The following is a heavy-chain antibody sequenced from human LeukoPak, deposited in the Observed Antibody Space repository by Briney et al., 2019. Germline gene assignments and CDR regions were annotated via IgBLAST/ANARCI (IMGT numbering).Heavy chain of an antibody. D-gene: IGHD6-19*01. V-gene: IGHV3-21*01. J-gene: IGHJ4*02. CDR3: ARARKTVAGTFHRDYYFDY. CDR2: ISSSSSYI. Sequence: PGGSLRLSCAASGFTFSSYSMNWVRQAPGKGLEWVSSISSSSSYIYYADSVKGRFTISRDNAKNSLYLQMNSLRAEDTAVYYCARARKTVAGTFHRDYYFDYWGQGTLVTVSS. CDR1: GFTFSSYS.